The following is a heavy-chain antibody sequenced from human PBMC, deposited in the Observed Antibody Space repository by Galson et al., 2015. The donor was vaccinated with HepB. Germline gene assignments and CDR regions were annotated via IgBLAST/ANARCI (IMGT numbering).Heavy chain of an antibody. Sequence: SLRLSCAASGFTFSSYSMNWVRQAPGKGLEWVSSISSSSSYIYYADSVKGRFTISRDNAKNSLYLQMNSLRAEDTAVYYCAREYDDFWSGYPSHVYWGQGTLVTVSS. D-gene: IGHD3-3*01. CDR3: AREYDDFWSGYPSHVY. CDR1: GFTFSSYS. V-gene: IGHV3-21*01. J-gene: IGHJ4*02. CDR2: ISSSSSYI.